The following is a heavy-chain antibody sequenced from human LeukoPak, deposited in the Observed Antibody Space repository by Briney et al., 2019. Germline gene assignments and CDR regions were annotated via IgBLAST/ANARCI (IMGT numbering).Heavy chain of an antibody. J-gene: IGHJ4*02. Sequence: GGTLRLSCAASEFDFSTHAMTWVRQAPGKGLEWVSAISISGTKTYYADSVKGRFTISRDNSKNTLYLQMDSLRVEDTAVHYCAKVTGGDMITYGGVDYWGQGTLVTVSS. CDR3: AKVTGGDMITYGGVDY. D-gene: IGHD3-16*01. CDR1: EFDFSTHA. CDR2: ISISGTKT. V-gene: IGHV3-23*01.